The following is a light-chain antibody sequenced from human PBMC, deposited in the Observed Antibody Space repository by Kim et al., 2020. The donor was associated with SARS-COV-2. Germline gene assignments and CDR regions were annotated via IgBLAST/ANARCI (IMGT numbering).Light chain of an antibody. CDR1: QSVSSSY. J-gene: IGKJ2*03. CDR3: QQYGSSPQYS. CDR2: GAS. Sequence: EIVLTQSPGTLFLSPGERATLSCRASQSVSSSYLAWYQQKPGQAPRLLIYGASSRTTGIPGRFSGSECGTDFTLTIRRLEPEDFAVYYCQQYGSSPQYSFGQRTKLEI. V-gene: IGKV3-20*01.